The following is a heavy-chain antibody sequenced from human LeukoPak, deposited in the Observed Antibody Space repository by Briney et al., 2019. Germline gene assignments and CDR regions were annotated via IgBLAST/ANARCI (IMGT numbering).Heavy chain of an antibody. CDR2: ISWNSGST. Sequence: PGGSLRLSCAVSGFTFEDSAMHWVRHAPGKGLEWVSGISWNSGSTGYADSVKGRFTIFRDNAKNSLYLQMNSLRPEDAALYYCAKDIGFRTGTTAPDYWGQGTLVTVSS. D-gene: IGHD1-7*01. CDR1: GFTFEDSA. CDR3: AKDIGFRTGTTAPDY. J-gene: IGHJ4*02. V-gene: IGHV3-9*01.